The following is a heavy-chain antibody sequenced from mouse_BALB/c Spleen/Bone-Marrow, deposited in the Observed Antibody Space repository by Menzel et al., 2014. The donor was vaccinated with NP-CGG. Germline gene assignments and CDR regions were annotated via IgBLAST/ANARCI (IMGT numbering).Heavy chain of an antibody. D-gene: IGHD2-3*01. J-gene: IGHJ3*01. CDR2: INPESNTI. CDR1: GFDFSRYW. V-gene: IGHV4-1*02. CDR3: ARLGYYGWFAY. Sequence: EVQLVESGGGLVQPGGSLKLSCAASGFDFSRYWMSWVRQAPGKGLHWIGEINPESNTINYTPYLKDKFIISRDNAKNTLYLQMSKVRSEDTALYCCARLGYYGWFAYCGQGTLVTVSA.